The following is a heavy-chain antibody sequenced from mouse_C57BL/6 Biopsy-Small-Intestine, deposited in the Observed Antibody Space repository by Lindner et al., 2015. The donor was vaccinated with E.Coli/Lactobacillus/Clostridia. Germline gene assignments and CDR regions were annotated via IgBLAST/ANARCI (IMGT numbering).Heavy chain of an antibody. CDR1: GYTFKTYG. D-gene: IGHD2-13*01. CDR2: ISPYSGDT. J-gene: IGHJ4*01. V-gene: IGHV1S134*01. CDR3: ARDEGSSVTKASAH. Sequence: SVKVSCKTSGYTFKTYGISWVRQAPGQGLEWMGWISPYSGDTKYAEKIQGRVIMTTDTSTRTACMELRSLRSDDTAIYFCARDEGSSVTKASAHWGQGTLVTVSS.